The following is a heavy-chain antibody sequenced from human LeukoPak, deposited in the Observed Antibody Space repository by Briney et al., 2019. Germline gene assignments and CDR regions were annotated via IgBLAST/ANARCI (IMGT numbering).Heavy chain of an antibody. CDR2: TSTTGSYI. Sequence: PGGSLRLSCAASGFTFSSYTLNWVRQAPGKGLEWVSSTSTTGSYIYYGDSVKGRFTISRDNAKNSLYLEMNSLRAEDTAVYYCARDYYGDYYFDYWGQGALVTVSS. CDR3: ARDYYGDYYFDY. D-gene: IGHD4-17*01. V-gene: IGHV3-21*01. J-gene: IGHJ4*02. CDR1: GFTFSSYT.